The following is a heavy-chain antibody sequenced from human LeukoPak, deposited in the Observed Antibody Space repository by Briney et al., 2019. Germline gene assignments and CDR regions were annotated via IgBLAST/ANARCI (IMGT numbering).Heavy chain of an antibody. CDR3: ARDLISSSWYEEYFQH. D-gene: IGHD6-13*01. CDR1: GFTFSSYS. CDR2: ISSSSSTI. Sequence: GGSLRLSCAASGFTFSSYSMNWVRQAPGKGLEWVSYISSSSSTIYYADSVKGRFTISRDNAKNSLYLQMNSLRAEDMAVYYCARDLISSSWYEEYFQHWGQGTLVTVSS. V-gene: IGHV3-48*01. J-gene: IGHJ1*01.